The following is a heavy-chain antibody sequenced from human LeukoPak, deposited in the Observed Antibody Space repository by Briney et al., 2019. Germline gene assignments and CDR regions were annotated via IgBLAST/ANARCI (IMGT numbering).Heavy chain of an antibody. D-gene: IGHD4-23*01. V-gene: IGHV4-34*01. CDR3: ASDGGVGNNAFDI. CDR1: GFTFSSYA. Sequence: PGGSLRLSCAASGFTFSSYAMSWVRQAPGKGLEWIGEINHSGSTNYNPSLKSRVTISVDTSKNQFSLKLSSVTAADTAVYYCASDGGVGNNAFDIWGQGTMVTVSS. CDR2: INHSGST. J-gene: IGHJ3*02.